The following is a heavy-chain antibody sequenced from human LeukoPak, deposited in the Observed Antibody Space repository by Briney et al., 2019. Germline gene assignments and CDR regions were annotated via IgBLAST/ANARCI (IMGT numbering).Heavy chain of an antibody. CDR1: GFTVSSNY. J-gene: IGHJ1*01. CDR2: IYSGGST. CDR3: ARATYYYDSSGYYIEYFQH. Sequence: GGSLRLSCAASGFTVSSNYMSWVRQAPGKGLECVSVIYSGGSTYYADSVKGRFTISRDNSKNTLYLQMNSLRAEDTAVYYCARATYYYDSSGYYIEYFQHWGQGTLVTVSS. V-gene: IGHV3-66*01. D-gene: IGHD3-22*01.